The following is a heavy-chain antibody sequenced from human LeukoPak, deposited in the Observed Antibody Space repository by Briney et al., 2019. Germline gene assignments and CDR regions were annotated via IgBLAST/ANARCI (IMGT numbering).Heavy chain of an antibody. CDR1: GFTFSNYW. Sequence: GGSLRLSCAASGFTFSNYWMSWVRQAPGKGLEWVANIKQDGSEKCYVDSVKGRFTISRDNAKNSLYLQMNSLRAEDTAVYYCARDRWELLSNSYHYCGLDVWGQGTTVTVSS. CDR2: IKQDGSEK. CDR3: ARDRWELLSNSYHYCGLDV. V-gene: IGHV3-7*01. D-gene: IGHD2-15*01. J-gene: IGHJ6*02.